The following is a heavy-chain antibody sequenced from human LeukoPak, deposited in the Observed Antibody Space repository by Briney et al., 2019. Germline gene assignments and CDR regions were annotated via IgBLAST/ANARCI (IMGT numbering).Heavy chain of an antibody. V-gene: IGHV3-30-3*01. CDR3: ARGGSNTMVRGVTRYYYYGMDV. CDR1: GFTFSSYA. J-gene: IGHJ6*02. D-gene: IGHD3-10*01. Sequence: GGSLRLSCAASGFTFSSYAMHWVRQAPGKGLEWVAVKSYDGSNKYYADSVKGRFTISRDNSKNTLYLQMNSLRAEDTAVYYCARGGSNTMVRGVTRYYYYGMDVWGQGTTVTVSS. CDR2: KSYDGSNK.